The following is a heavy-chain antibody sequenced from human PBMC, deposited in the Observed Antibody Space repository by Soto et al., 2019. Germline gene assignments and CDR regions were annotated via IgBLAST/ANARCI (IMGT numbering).Heavy chain of an antibody. J-gene: IGHJ6*02. CDR2: INHSGST. CDR3: ARLHGYCISTSCYGYYAMDV. CDR1: GGSFSGYY. V-gene: IGHV4-34*01. D-gene: IGHD2-2*01. Sequence: PSETLSLTCAVYGGSFSGYYWSWIRQPPGKGLEWIGEINHSGSTYYNPSLKSRVTISVDTSKNQFSLKLSSVTAADTAVYYCARLHGYCISTSCYGYYAMDVWGQGTTVTVSS.